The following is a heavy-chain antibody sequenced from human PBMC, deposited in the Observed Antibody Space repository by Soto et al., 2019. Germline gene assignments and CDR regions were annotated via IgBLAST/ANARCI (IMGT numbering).Heavy chain of an antibody. J-gene: IGHJ3*02. CDR1: GFTFSSYG. Sequence: ESGGGVVQPGRSLRLSCAASGFTFSSYGMHWVRQAPGKGLEWVAVISYDGSNKYYADSVKGRFTISRDNSKNTLYLQMNSLRAEDTAVYYCASGLRGSSSSDAFDIWGQGTMVTVSS. CDR3: ASGLRGSSSSDAFDI. CDR2: ISYDGSNK. V-gene: IGHV3-30*03. D-gene: IGHD6-6*01.